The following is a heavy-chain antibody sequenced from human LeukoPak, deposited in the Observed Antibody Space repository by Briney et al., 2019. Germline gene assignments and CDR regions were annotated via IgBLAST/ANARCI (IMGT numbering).Heavy chain of an antibody. CDR2: ISYDGSNK. CDR3: ARENRNSGTFDP. D-gene: IGHD1-26*01. V-gene: IGHV3-30*03. J-gene: IGHJ5*02. CDR1: GFTFSSYG. Sequence: PGGSLRLSCAASGFTFSSYGMHWVRQAPGKGLEWVAVISYDGSNKYYADSVKGRFTISRDNSKNMVFLQMDSLRAEDTAVYYCARENRNSGTFDPWGQGTLVTVSS.